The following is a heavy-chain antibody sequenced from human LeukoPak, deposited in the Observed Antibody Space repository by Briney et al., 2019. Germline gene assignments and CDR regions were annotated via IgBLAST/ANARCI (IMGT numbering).Heavy chain of an antibody. CDR3: AKKVRGPSHPLDF. CDR2: INPEKRDT. CDR1: GYTFTGYA. J-gene: IGHJ4*02. D-gene: IGHD5-12*01. V-gene: IGHV1-2*02. Sequence: ASVKVSCKASGYTFTGYAIHWVRQAPGQGLEWMGWINPEKRDTGYAHKFQGRVTMTSDTSISTAYMELSSMRSDDTAVYYCAKKVRGPSHPLDFWGQGTLVTVSS.